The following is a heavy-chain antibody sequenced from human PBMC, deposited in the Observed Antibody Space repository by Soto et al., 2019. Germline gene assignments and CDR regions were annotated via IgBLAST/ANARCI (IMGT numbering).Heavy chain of an antibody. CDR2: ISYDGSNK. CDR1: GFTFSSYG. Sequence: GGSLRLSCAASGFTFSSYGMHWVRQAPGKGLEWVAVISYDGSNKYYADSVKGRFTISRDNSKNTLYLQMNSLRAEDTAVYYCAKADCSGGSCYPWFDPWGQGTLVTVSS. CDR3: AKADCSGGSCYPWFDP. V-gene: IGHV3-30*18. D-gene: IGHD2-15*01. J-gene: IGHJ5*02.